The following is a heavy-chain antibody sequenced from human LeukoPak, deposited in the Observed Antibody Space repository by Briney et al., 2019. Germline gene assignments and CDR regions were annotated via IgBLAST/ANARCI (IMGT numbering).Heavy chain of an antibody. J-gene: IGHJ4*02. D-gene: IGHD5-18*01. CDR2: ISGSGGST. CDR1: GFTFSSYA. Sequence: GGSLRLSCAASGFTFSSYAMSWVRQAPGKGLEWVSAISGSGGSTYYADSVKGRFTISRDNSKNTLYLQMDSLRAEDTAVYYCAKDSRGYSYGKTNFDYWGQGTLVTVSS. V-gene: IGHV3-23*01. CDR3: AKDSRGYSYGKTNFDY.